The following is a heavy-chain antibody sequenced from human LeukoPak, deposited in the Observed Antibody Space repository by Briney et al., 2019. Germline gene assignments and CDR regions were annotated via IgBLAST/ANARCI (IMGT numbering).Heavy chain of an antibody. CDR1: GGSISNYY. J-gene: IGHJ4*02. Sequence: PSETLSLTCTVSGGSISNYYWSWIRQPPGKGLEWIAYIYSSGSSHYNPSLQSRVTISVDTSNSLFSLKLSSVTAADTAVYYCARHKGYDPLTGFYLFDFWGQGFLVTVSS. D-gene: IGHD3-9*01. CDR3: ARHKGYDPLTGFYLFDF. V-gene: IGHV4-59*08. CDR2: IYSSGSS.